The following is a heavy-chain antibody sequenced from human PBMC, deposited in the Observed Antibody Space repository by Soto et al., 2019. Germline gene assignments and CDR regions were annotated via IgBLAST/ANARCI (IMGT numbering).Heavy chain of an antibody. Sequence: QVQLVQSGAEVKKPGASVKVSCKASGYTFTSYAMHWVRQAPGQRLEWMGWINAGNGNTKYSQKFQGRVTITRDTSARTAYMERGSLRSADPAVYCCARDQLYYYGSGSDLLSGMDVWGQGTTVTVSS. J-gene: IGHJ6*02. CDR1: GYTFTSYA. CDR3: ARDQLYYYGSGSDLLSGMDV. CDR2: INAGNGNT. V-gene: IGHV1-3*01. D-gene: IGHD3-10*01.